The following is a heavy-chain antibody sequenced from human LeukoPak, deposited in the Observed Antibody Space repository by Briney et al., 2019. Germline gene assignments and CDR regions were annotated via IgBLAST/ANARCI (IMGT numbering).Heavy chain of an antibody. CDR3: ARHWYSSGWTGEYIDY. CDR1: GGSISSYY. CDR2: IYYSGST. D-gene: IGHD6-19*01. V-gene: IGHV4-59*08. J-gene: IGHJ4*02. Sequence: SETLSLTCTVSGGSISSYYWSWIRQPPVKELEWIGYIYYSGSTNYNPSLKSRVTISVDTSKNQFSLKLSSVTAADTAVYYCARHWYSSGWTGEYIDYWGQGTLVTVSS.